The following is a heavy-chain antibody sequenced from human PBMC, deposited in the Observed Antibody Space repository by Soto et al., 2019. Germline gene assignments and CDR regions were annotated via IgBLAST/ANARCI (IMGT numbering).Heavy chain of an antibody. J-gene: IGHJ4*02. D-gene: IGHD3-22*01. CDR2: ISGSGGST. V-gene: IGHV3-23*01. CDR1: GFTFSSYA. Sequence: HPGGSLRLSCAASGFTFSSYAMSWVRQAPGKGLEWVSAISGSGGSTYYADSVKGRFTISRDNSKNTLYLQMNSLRAEDTAVYYCSKEPPSYDSSGYNWGQATLVTVSS. CDR3: SKEPPSYDSSGYN.